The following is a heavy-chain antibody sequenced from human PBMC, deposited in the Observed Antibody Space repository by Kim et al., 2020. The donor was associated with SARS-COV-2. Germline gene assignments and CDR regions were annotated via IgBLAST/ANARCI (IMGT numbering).Heavy chain of an antibody. CDR2: IYHSGST. D-gene: IGHD1-26*01. J-gene: IGHJ4*02. CDR3: ASGLQVGAPIPGY. V-gene: IGHV4-38-2*02. Sequence: SETLSLTCTVSGYSISSGYYWGWIRQPPGKGLEWIGSIYHSGSTYYNPSLKSRVTISVDTSKNQFSLKLSSVTAADTAVYYCASGLQVGAPIPGYWGQGTLVTVSS. CDR1: GYSISSGYY.